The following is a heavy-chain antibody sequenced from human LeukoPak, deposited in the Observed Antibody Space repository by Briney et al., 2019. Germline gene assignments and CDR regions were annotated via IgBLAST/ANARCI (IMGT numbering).Heavy chain of an antibody. Sequence: PGGSLRLSCAASGFTFSSYGMSWLRQPPGKGLEWVSTINANSGTTSYAASVRGRFTISRDNSKNTLYLQMNSLRAEDTAIYYCAKESSGSHQNDYWGQGTLVTVSS. CDR2: INANSGTT. CDR3: AKESSGSHQNDY. CDR1: GFTFSSYG. J-gene: IGHJ4*02. V-gene: IGHV3-23*01. D-gene: IGHD3-22*01.